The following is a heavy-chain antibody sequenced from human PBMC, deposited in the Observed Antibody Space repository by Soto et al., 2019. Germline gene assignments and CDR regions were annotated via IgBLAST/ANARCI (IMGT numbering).Heavy chain of an antibody. Sequence: GSLRLSCAASGFTFSSYGMHWVRQAPGKGLEWVAIISYDGSLKYYADSVKGRFTISRDNSKSALYLQMNSPRGEDTAVYYCARWNVQHDSYGYFWGQGTQVTVSS. D-gene: IGHD5-18*01. CDR3: ARWNVQHDSYGYF. J-gene: IGHJ4*02. CDR1: GFTFSSYG. CDR2: ISYDGSLK. V-gene: IGHV3-30*03.